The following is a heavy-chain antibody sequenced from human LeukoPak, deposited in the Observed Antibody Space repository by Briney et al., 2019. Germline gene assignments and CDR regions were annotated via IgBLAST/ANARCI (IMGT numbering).Heavy chain of an antibody. D-gene: IGHD5-18*01. V-gene: IGHV3-48*03. J-gene: IGHJ4*02. Sequence: GGSLRLSCAASGFDFGAYEMNWVRQAPGKGLECVAYVAGSDTTKYYADAVKGRFTISRDNAKNSLYLQMNIRRAEVTALYYCTTLGYHLDSWGQGTLVTVSS. CDR3: TTLGYHLDS. CDR2: VAGSDTTK. CDR1: GFDFGAYE.